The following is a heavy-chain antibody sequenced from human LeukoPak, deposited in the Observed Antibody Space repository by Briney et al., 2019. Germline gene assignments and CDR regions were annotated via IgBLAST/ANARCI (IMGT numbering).Heavy chain of an antibody. J-gene: IGHJ4*02. CDR1: GFSLSTSGVR. CDR3: ARTESGSGYDY. CDR2: IDWDDGK. Sequence: SGPTLVNPTQTLTLTCTFSGFSLSTSGVRVSWIRQPPGKALEWLARIDWDDGKFYSTSLKTRLTISKDTSKNQVVLTMTNMDPVDTATYYCARTESGSGYDYWGQGTLVTVSS. D-gene: IGHD3-10*01. V-gene: IGHV2-70*04.